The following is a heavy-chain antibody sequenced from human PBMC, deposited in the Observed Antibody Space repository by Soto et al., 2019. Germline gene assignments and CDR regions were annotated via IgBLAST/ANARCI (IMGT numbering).Heavy chain of an antibody. CDR1: GGTFSSYA. V-gene: IGHV1-69*06. Sequence: QVQLVQSGAEVKKPGSSVKVSCKASGGTFSSYAISWVRQAPGQGLEWMGGIIPIFGTANYAQKFQGRVTITADKSTSTAYMELGSLRSEDTAVYYCARDSWYYDFCSGWVDMDVWGQGTTVTVSS. CDR2: IIPIFGTA. CDR3: ARDSWYYDFCSGWVDMDV. J-gene: IGHJ6*02. D-gene: IGHD3-3*01.